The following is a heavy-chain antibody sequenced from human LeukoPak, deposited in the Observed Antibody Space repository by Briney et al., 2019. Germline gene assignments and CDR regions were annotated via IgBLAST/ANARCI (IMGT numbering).Heavy chain of an antibody. CDR2: IYTSGST. Sequence: SETLSLTCTVSGGSISSYYWSWIRQPAGKGLEWIGRIYTSGSTNYNPSLKSRDTMSVDTSKNQFSLKLSSVTAADTAVYYCARDDDYYDSSGYSFPGWFDPWGQGTLVTVSS. CDR3: ARDDDYYDSSGYSFPGWFDP. CDR1: GGSISSYY. J-gene: IGHJ5*02. D-gene: IGHD3-22*01. V-gene: IGHV4-4*07.